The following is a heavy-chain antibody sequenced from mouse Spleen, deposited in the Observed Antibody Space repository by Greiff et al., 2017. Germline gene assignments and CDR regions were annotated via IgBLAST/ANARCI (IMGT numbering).Heavy chain of an antibody. CDR3: AKGYYYDGSYLGYAMDY. Sequence: QVQLQQPGAELVMPGASVKLSCKASGYTFTSYWMHWVKQRPGRGLEWIGEIDPSDSYTNYNQKFKGKATLTVDKSSSTAYMQLSSLTSEDSAVYYCAKGYYYDGSYLGYAMDYWGQGTSVTVSS. D-gene: IGHD1-1*01. CDR1: GYTFTSYW. CDR2: IDPSDSYT. J-gene: IGHJ4*01. V-gene: IGHV1-69*01.